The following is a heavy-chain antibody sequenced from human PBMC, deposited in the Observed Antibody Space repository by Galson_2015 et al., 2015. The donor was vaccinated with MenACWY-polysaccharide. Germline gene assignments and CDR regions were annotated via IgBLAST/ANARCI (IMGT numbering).Heavy chain of an antibody. CDR3: ANPGLSTGRTSDVDY. V-gene: IGHV3-23*01. D-gene: IGHD1-14*01. CDR2: ISGSGAST. CDR1: GFTFNSYT. Sequence: SLRLSCAASGFTFNSYTMSWVRQAPGKGLEWVSAISGSGASTYYADSVKGRFTISRDNSKNTLYLQMNSLRADDTAVYYCANPGLSTGRTSDVDYWGQGTQVTVSS. J-gene: IGHJ4*02.